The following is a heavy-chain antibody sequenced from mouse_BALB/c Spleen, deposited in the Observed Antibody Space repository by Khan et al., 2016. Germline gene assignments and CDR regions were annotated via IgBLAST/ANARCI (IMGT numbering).Heavy chain of an antibody. Sequence: EVELVESGGDLVQPGGSRKLSCAASGFTFSGFGMHWVRQAPEKGLECVAYISSGSTNIYYADTVKGRFTISRDNPKNTLFLQMTSLRSEDTAMYYCARMGGSYAMDYWGQGTSVTVSS. J-gene: IGHJ4*01. CDR3: ARMGGSYAMDY. CDR2: ISSGSTNI. V-gene: IGHV5-17*02. CDR1: GFTFSGFG.